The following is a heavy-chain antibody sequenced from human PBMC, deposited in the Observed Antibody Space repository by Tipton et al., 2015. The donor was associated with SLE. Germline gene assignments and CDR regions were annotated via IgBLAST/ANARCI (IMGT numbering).Heavy chain of an antibody. Sequence: TLSLTCSVSSGSISSYYWSWIRQPPGKGLEWIGYIFYSGSTNYNPSLKSRVTISVDTSKNQFSLKLTSVTSADTAVYYCARVDGDYGDAFDIWGQGTSVTVSS. CDR2: IFYSGST. V-gene: IGHV4-59*01. CDR3: ARVDGDYGDAFDI. D-gene: IGHD4-17*01. CDR1: SGSISSYY. J-gene: IGHJ3*02.